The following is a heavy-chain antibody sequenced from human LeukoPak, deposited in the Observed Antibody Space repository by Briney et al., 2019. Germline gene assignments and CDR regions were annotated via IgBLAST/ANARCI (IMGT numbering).Heavy chain of an antibody. V-gene: IGHV4-4*07. CDR2: IYTSGST. CDR1: GGSISSYY. D-gene: IGHD3-9*01. CDR3: AREGLLTGYYFFDY. J-gene: IGHJ4*02. Sequence: SETLSLTCTVSGGSISSYYWSWIRQPAGKGLEWIGRIYTSGSTNYNPSLKSRVTISVDTCKNQFSLKLSSVTATDTAVYYCAREGLLTGYYFFDYWGQGTLVTVSS.